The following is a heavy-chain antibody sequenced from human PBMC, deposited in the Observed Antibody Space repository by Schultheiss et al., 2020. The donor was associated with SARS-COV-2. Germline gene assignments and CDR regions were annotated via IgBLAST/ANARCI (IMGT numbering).Heavy chain of an antibody. CDR1: GGSIRSYY. CDR3: ARGCRRIGEYRDPLGTECRDYFEY. V-gene: IGHV4-59*12. CDR2: IYYSGST. Sequence: SETLSLTCTVSGGSIRSYYWSWIRQPPGKGLEWIGYIYYSGSTYYNPSLKSRVTISVDTSKRQFSLRLTSVTAADTAVYYCARGCRRIGEYRDPLGTECRDYFEYWGQGNSVTVSS. J-gene: IGHJ4*02. D-gene: IGHD3-16*01.